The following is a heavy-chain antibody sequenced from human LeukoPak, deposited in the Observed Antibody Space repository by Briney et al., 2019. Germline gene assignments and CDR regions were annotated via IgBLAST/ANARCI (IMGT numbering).Heavy chain of an antibody. CDR3: ATGLLPAYWYFDL. CDR2: IYPNSGGT. Sequence: ASVKVSCKASGYTFTGYYIHWVRQAPGQGLEWMGWIYPNSGGTNYAQKFQGRVTMTRDTSISTAYMELSSLRSEDTAVYYCATGLLPAYWYFDLWGRGTLVTVSS. V-gene: IGHV1-2*02. J-gene: IGHJ2*01. CDR1: GYTFTGYY.